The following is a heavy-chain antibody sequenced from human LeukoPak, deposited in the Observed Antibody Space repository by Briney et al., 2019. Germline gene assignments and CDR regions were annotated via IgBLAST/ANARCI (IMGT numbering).Heavy chain of an antibody. CDR2: ISSSSYI. V-gene: IGHV3-69-1*01. Sequence: GSLELSCATSGFPFNQYVMNWIPPAPRKGVEWVSSISSSSYIYYADSVKGRFTISRDNAKNSLYLQMNSLRAEDTAVYYCARPIYSDQYMDFDYWGQGTLVTVSS. D-gene: IGHD2-15*01. J-gene: IGHJ4*02. CDR1: GFPFNQYV. CDR3: ARPIYSDQYMDFDY.